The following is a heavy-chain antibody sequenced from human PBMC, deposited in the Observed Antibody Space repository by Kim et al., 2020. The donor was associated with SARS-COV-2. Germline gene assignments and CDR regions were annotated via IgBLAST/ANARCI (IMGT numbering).Heavy chain of an antibody. CDR1: GFTFSTYA. CDR2: VSAPGSTT. Sequence: GGSLRLSCAASGFTFSTYAMSWVRQAPGKGLEWISTVSAPGSTTYYADSVKGRFTISRDNSKNTVYLQMNSLRAEDTAVYSCAKSAPLDQRGYFDSWGQGTLVTVSS. D-gene: IGHD1-1*01. CDR3: AKSAPLDQRGYFDS. V-gene: IGHV3-23*01. J-gene: IGHJ4*02.